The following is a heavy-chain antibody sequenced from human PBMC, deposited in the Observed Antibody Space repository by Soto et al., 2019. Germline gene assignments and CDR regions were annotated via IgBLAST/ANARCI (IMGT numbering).Heavy chain of an antibody. D-gene: IGHD3-10*01. Sequence: SXTLSLTCTVSGGSMSSYYWSWIRQPPVNGLEWIGYIYYSGSTNYNPSLKSRVTISVDTSKNQFSLKLSSVTAADTAVYYCARARGSGSYAWYYYYYMDVWGKGTTVTVSS. CDR3: ARARGSGSYAWYYYYYMDV. J-gene: IGHJ6*03. CDR2: IYYSGST. V-gene: IGHV4-59*01. CDR1: GGSMSSYY.